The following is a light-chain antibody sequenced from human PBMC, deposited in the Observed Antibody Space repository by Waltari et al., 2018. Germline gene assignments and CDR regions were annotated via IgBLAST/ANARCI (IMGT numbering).Light chain of an antibody. CDR2: GAS. J-gene: IGKJ5*01. CDR3: QQLNTYPII. CDR1: QGISNY. Sequence: VIWMTQSPSLLSASTGDRVIISCRMSQGISNYLAWYQQKPGEAPELLIYGASTLQSGVPSRFRGSGSGTDFTLTISNLQPEDSATYYCQQLNTYPIIFGQGTRLEIK. V-gene: IGKV1D-8*03.